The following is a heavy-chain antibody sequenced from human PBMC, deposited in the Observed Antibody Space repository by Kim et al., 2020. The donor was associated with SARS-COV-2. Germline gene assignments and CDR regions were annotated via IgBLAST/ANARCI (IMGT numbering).Heavy chain of an antibody. V-gene: IGHV4-4*07. Sequence: YNPSRKSRVTMSVDTSKNQFSLNLNSVTAADTAVYYCARGSSVADNWFDPWGQGTLITVSS. D-gene: IGHD6-19*01. J-gene: IGHJ5*02. CDR3: ARGSSVADNWFDP.